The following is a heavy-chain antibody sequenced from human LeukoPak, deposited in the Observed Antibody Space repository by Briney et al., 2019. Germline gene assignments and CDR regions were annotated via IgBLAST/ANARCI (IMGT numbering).Heavy chain of an antibody. V-gene: IGHV3-7*01. J-gene: IGHJ4*02. D-gene: IGHD1/OR15-1a*01. CDR3: AFNNNFKY. Sequence: GGSLRLSCTASGLSFSGQWMNWVRQSPGQGLEWVANIKYDGSEKYYVDSVKGRFTISREDAKNSLSLQMDSVRPEDTVVYYCAFNNNFKYWGQGTLVIVSS. CDR1: GLSFSGQW. CDR2: IKYDGSEK.